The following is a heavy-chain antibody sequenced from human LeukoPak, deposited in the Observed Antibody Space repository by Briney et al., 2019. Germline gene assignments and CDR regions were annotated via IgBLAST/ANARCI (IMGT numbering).Heavy chain of an antibody. CDR1: GGSISSDHW. CDR3: ARGGRSAFDI. Sequence: SETLSLTCAVSGGSISSDHWWSWVRQPPGKSLEWIGEIFHIGVTNYKPSLKSRVSMSVDNSRHQFSLNLRSVTAADTAVYFCARGGRSAFDIWGPGTKVIVSP. V-gene: IGHV4-4*02. J-gene: IGHJ3*02. CDR2: IFHIGVT.